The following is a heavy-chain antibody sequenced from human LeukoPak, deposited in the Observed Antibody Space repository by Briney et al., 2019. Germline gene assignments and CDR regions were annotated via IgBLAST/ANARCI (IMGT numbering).Heavy chain of an antibody. CDR3: ARSKYPQLNLEYYFDY. CDR1: GGSITQTNY. Sequence: SGTLSLTCDVSGGSITQTNYWTWVRQPPGKGLEWIGNIYYSGSTNYNPSLKSRVTISVDTSKNQFSLNLSSVTAADTAVYYRARSKYPQLNLEYYFDYWGQGTLVTVSS. D-gene: IGHD2/OR15-2a*01. V-gene: IGHV4-4*02. CDR2: IYYSGST. J-gene: IGHJ4*02.